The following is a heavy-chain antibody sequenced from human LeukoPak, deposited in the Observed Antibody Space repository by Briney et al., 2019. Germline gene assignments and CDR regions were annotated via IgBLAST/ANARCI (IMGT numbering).Heavy chain of an antibody. CDR1: GYTFTNYA. CDR3: ARDMDTGPDLFDY. D-gene: IGHD5-18*01. V-gene: IGHV1-2*02. CDR2: INPDSGDT. Sequence: ASVKVSCKAAGYTFTNYALHWVRQVPGQGLEWMGWINPDSGDTDYAQKFQGRVTMTSDTSISTAYMELSRLRSDDTAVYYCARDMDTGPDLFDYWGQGTPVTVSS. J-gene: IGHJ4*02.